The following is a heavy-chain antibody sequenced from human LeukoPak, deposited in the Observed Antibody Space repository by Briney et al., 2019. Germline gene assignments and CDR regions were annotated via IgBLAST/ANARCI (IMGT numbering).Heavy chain of an antibody. V-gene: IGHV3-21*01. CDR1: GFTFSSYS. D-gene: IGHD6-6*01. J-gene: IGHJ4*02. Sequence: GGSLRLSCAVSGFTFSSYSMTWVRQAPGKGLEWVSSISSSSGYKYYADSVKGRFTISRDNAKNSLYLQMDRLRAEDAAVYYCARTSGESTAALRAPFDYWGQGTLATVSS. CDR3: ARTSGESTAALRAPFDY. CDR2: ISSSSGYK.